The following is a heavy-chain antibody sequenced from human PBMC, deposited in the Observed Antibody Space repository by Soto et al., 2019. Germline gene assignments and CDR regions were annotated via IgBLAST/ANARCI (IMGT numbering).Heavy chain of an antibody. D-gene: IGHD1-1*01. Sequence: PXGSLRLSCVSSVFTISTHAMTWVRQSPGKGLEWVSSFSGRSGDTYYAASVKGRFTISADNSKNTVILQMTNLRAEDTAVYYCARHSRAWNNYFESWRQGRQLTVSS. J-gene: IGHJ4*02. CDR3: ARHSRAWNNYFES. CDR2: FSGRSGDT. V-gene: IGHV3-23*01. CDR1: VFTISTHA.